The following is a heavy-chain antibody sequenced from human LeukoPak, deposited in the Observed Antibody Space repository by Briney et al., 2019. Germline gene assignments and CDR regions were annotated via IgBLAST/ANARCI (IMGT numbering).Heavy chain of an antibody. Sequence: ASVKVSCKASGYIFSAYYMHWVRQAPGPGLEWMGWINPKAGEATYAEEFQGRVSMTRDTSINTAYLELSSRTSDDTAVYYCARPGNWWFDPWGQGTLVTVSS. J-gene: IGHJ5*02. CDR1: GYIFSAYY. V-gene: IGHV1-2*02. CDR3: ARPGNWWFDP. CDR2: INPKAGEA. D-gene: IGHD3-10*01.